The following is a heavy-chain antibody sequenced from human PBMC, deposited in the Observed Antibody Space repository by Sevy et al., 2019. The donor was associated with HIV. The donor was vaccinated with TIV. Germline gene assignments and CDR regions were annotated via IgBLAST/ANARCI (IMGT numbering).Heavy chain of an antibody. Sequence: GGSLRLSCAASGFTFSYFGMHWVRQAPGKGLEWVTFIQYDGNTKYYADSVKGRFTISRDNSKNTLFLQMNSLKSDDTAVYYCAKNTAAAGAGGFDYWGKGALVTVSS. V-gene: IGHV3-30*02. CDR1: GFTFSYFG. D-gene: IGHD6-13*01. J-gene: IGHJ4*02. CDR2: IQYDGNTK. CDR3: AKNTAAAGAGGFDY.